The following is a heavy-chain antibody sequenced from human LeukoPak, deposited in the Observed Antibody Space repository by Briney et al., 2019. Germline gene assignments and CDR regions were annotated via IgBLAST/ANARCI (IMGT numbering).Heavy chain of an antibody. CDR1: GYTFTSYG. J-gene: IGHJ4*02. CDR2: ISAYNGNT. CDR3: ARVRNSGFRYVDS. Sequence: ASVKVSCKASGYTFTSYGISWVRQAPGQRLEWMGWISAYNGNTDYAQKLQGRVTMTTDTSTSTAYMDLRSLRSDDTAVYYCARVRNSGFRYVDSWGQGTLVTVSS. D-gene: IGHD5-12*01. V-gene: IGHV1-18*01.